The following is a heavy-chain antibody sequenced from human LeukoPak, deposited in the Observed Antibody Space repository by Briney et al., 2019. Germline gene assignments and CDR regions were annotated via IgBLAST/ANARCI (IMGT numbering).Heavy chain of an antibody. Sequence: PSETLSLTCTVSGGSISTSNYYWGWIRQPPGKGLEWIGEINHSGSTNYNPSLKSRVTISVDTSKNQFSLKLSSVTAADTAVYYCASLIGRTGIDYWGQGTLVTVSS. CDR1: GGSISTSNYY. CDR3: ASLIGRTGIDY. J-gene: IGHJ4*02. D-gene: IGHD1-1*01. CDR2: INHSGST. V-gene: IGHV4-39*07.